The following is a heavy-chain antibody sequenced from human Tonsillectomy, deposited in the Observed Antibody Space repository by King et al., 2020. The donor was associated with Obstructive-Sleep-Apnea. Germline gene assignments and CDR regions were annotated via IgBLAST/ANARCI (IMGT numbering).Heavy chain of an antibody. V-gene: IGHV3-23*04. CDR1: GLTFGSYA. D-gene: IGHD3-10*01. CDR3: AKPYGSWTLRGFDP. CDR2: IRGSGDNT. J-gene: IGHJ5*02. Sequence: VQLVESGGGLVQPGGSLRLSCAASGLTFGSYAMSWVRQAPGRGLEWVSAIRGSGDNTYYADSVKGRFTIPRDNSKNTLYLQMTSLRADATAVYYCAKPYGSWTLRGFDPWGQGTLVTVSS.